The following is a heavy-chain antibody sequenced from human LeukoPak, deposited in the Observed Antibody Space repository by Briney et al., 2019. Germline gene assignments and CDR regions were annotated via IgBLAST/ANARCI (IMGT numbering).Heavy chain of an antibody. V-gene: IGHV4-61*02. J-gene: IGHJ5*02. Sequence: PSETLSPTCTVSGGSISSGSYYWSWIRQPAGKGLEWIGRIYTSGSTNYNPSLKSRVTISVDTSKNQFSLKLSSVTAADTAVYYCARAGSSGWVDWFDPWGQGTLVTVSS. CDR1: GGSISSGSYY. CDR2: IYTSGST. CDR3: ARAGSSGWVDWFDP. D-gene: IGHD3-22*01.